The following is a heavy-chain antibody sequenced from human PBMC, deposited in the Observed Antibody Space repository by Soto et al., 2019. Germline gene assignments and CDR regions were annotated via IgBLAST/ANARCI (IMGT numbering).Heavy chain of an antibody. CDR3: ARVSDYVN. CDR2: IRYDGSDK. CDR1: GFTFSDYA. J-gene: IGHJ4*02. D-gene: IGHD3-16*01. Sequence: GGSLRLSCAASGFTFSDYAMYWVRQAPGKGLEWVAVIRYDGSDKYEADSVRGRFTITRDNSKNTLYLQMNSLRAEDTAVYYCARVSDYVNWGQGTLVTVSS. V-gene: IGHV3-33*01.